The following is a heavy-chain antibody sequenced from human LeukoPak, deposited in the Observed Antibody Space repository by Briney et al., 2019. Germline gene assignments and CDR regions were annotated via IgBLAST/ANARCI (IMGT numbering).Heavy chain of an antibody. J-gene: IGHJ6*02. CDR1: GYTFTSYD. Sequence: ASVTVSCKASGYTFTSYDINWVRQATGQGLEWMGWMNTNSGNTGYAQKFQGRVTMTRNTSISTAYMELSSLRSEDTAVYYCARTPPAMVRGVSYYYYYGMDVWGQGTTVTVSS. V-gene: IGHV1-8*01. CDR2: MNTNSGNT. D-gene: IGHD3-10*01. CDR3: ARTPPAMVRGVSYYYYYGMDV.